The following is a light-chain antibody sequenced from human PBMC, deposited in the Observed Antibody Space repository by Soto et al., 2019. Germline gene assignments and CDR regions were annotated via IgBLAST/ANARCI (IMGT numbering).Light chain of an antibody. Sequence: NFMLTQPHSVSQSPGKTVTISCTRSSGSIANNYVQWYQQRPGSSPTTVIYENSQRPSGVPDRFSGSIDSSSNSASLTVSGLKTEDEADYYCQSYDSDTGVFSGGTKLTVL. CDR3: QSYDSDTGV. CDR1: SGSIANNY. J-gene: IGLJ3*02. CDR2: ENS. V-gene: IGLV6-57*01.